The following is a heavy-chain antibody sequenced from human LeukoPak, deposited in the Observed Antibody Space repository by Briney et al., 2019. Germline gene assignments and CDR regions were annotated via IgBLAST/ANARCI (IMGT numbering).Heavy chain of an antibody. D-gene: IGHD6-19*01. Sequence: GGPLRLSCAASGFTFSSYWMTWVRQAPGKGLEWVANIKEDGSEKYYVDSVKGRFTISRDNAKNSLYVQMNSLRADDTAVFYCARDLVAGSFDYWGQGTLVTVSS. CDR3: ARDLVAGSFDY. CDR1: GFTFSSYW. J-gene: IGHJ4*02. CDR2: IKEDGSEK. V-gene: IGHV3-7*01.